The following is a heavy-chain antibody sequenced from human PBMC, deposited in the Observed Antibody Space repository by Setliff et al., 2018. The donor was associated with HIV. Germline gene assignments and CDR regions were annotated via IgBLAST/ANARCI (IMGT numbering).Heavy chain of an antibody. CDR2: IYSGGST. J-gene: IGHJ4*02. CDR3: AAQGVL. Sequence: GGSLRLSCAASGFTVSSNYMSWVRQAPGKGLEWVSVIYSGGSTYYADSVKGRFTISRDNSKNSVLLQMNSLRVEDTAVYFCAAQGVLWGQGTQVTVSS. CDR1: GFTVSSNY. V-gene: IGHV3-53*01.